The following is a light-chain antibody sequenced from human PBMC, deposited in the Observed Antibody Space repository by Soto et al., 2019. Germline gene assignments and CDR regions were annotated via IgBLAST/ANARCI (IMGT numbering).Light chain of an antibody. Sequence: QSALTQPASVSGSPGQSITISCTGTSSDVGAYNYVSWYQHHPGKAPKLTIYEVVNRPSGISNRFSGSKSGNTASLAISGLQAEDEADYYCSSYTDSNTVLFGGGTKLTVL. CDR1: SSDVGAYNY. V-gene: IGLV2-14*01. J-gene: IGLJ2*01. CDR2: EVV. CDR3: SSYTDSNTVL.